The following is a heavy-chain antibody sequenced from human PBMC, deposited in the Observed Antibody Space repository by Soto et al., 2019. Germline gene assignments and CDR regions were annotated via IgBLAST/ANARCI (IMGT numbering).Heavy chain of an antibody. Sequence: PSQTLSLTYAISGDSVSSNSAAWNWIRKSPSRGLEWLGRTYYRSKWYNDYAVSVKSRITINPDTSKNQFSLQLNSVTPEDTAVYYCARGLRYSSGWYSELNWFDPWGQGTLVTVSS. V-gene: IGHV6-1*01. J-gene: IGHJ5*02. CDR2: TYYRSKWYN. D-gene: IGHD6-19*01. CDR3: ARGLRYSSGWYSELNWFDP. CDR1: GDSVSSNSAA.